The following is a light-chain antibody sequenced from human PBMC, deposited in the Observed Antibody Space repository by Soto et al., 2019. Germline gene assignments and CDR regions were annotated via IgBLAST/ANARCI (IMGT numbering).Light chain of an antibody. V-gene: IGLV2-11*01. Sequence: QSALTQPRSVSGSPGQSVTISCTGTSSDVGGYDFVSWYQQHPGKAPKLMIDNVSRRPSGVPDRFSGSKSGYTASLTISGLQAEDEADYYCCSYAGFYSLLFGGGTKLTVL. CDR1: SSDVGGYDF. CDR2: NVS. J-gene: IGLJ2*01. CDR3: CSYAGFYSLL.